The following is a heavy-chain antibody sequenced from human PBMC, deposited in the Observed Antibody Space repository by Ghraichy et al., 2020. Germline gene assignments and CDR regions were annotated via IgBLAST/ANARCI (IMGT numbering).Heavy chain of an antibody. J-gene: IGHJ4*02. CDR2: IGTAGDT. V-gene: IGHV3-13*01. Sequence: GGSLRLSCAASGLTFSSYDMHWVRQATGKGLEWVSAIGTAGDTYYPGSVKGRFTISRENAKNSLYLQMNSLRAGDTAVYYCARGKRYSSGWSPYYWGQGTLVTVSS. CDR3: ARGKRYSSGWSPYY. D-gene: IGHD6-19*01. CDR1: GLTFSSYD.